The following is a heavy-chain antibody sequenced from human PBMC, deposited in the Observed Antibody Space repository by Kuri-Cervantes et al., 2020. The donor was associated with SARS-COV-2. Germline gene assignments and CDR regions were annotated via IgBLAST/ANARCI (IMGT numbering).Heavy chain of an antibody. D-gene: IGHD3-16*01. CDR1: GFTFSNYA. J-gene: IGHJ4*02. Sequence: GESLKISCAASGFTFSNYAMSWVRQAPGKGLEWVSAISGPGSSTHYADSVKGRFTISRDNAKNSLYLQMNSLRAEDTAVYYCARGTLGYWGQGTLVTVSS. CDR3: ARGTLGY. CDR2: ISGPGSST. V-gene: IGHV3-23*01.